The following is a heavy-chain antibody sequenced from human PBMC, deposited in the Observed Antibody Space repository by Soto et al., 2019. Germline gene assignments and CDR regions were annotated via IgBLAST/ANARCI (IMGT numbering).Heavy chain of an antibody. Sequence: GGXXXXGGSLRXXXAAXXITISNYPMXWXXQAPGXXXDWVSGISGSGDRTYYADSAKGRFTISKDISKNSLSXXXDSLGVEDTAVYFCVKDDGGYPSTAPHWGQGTLVTVSS. CDR1: XITISNYP. CDR3: VKDDGGYPSTAPH. CDR2: ISGSGDRT. J-gene: IGHJ4*02. V-gene: IGHV3-23*01. D-gene: IGHD3-22*01.